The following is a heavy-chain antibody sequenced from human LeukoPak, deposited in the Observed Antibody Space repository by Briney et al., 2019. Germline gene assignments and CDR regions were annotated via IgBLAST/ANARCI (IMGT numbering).Heavy chain of an antibody. Sequence: GTLRLSCAASGFTFSSYGMSWVRQAPGKGLEWIGYMQYSGSTNYSPSLKSRVTISGDTSKNQFSLGLTSVTAADTAIYYCAKDLGPAYFYLDVWGKGTTVTISS. D-gene: IGHD7-27*01. CDR1: GFTFSSYG. V-gene: IGHV4-59*01. CDR2: MQYSGST. J-gene: IGHJ6*03. CDR3: AKDLGPAYFYLDV.